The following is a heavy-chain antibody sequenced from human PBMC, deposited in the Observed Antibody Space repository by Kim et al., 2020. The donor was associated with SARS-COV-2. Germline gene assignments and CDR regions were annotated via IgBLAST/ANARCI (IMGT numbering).Heavy chain of an antibody. CDR3: TTDQGNSSRSYELDY. D-gene: IGHD6-19*01. V-gene: IGHV3-15*01. CDR2: LRSKADGGTT. Sequence: GGSLRLSCAASGFTLRNTCMTLVRQAPGEGLEWVGRLRSKADGGTTYLAESVRGRFTISRYDSENVLYLQMNSLKTDDTSVYYCTTDQGNSSRSYELDY. J-gene: IGHJ4*01. CDR1: GFTLRNTC.